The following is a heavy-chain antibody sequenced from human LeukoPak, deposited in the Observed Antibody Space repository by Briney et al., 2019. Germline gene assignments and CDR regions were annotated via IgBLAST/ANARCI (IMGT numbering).Heavy chain of an antibody. V-gene: IGHV4-34*01. CDR3: ARGPSIEPDILAGYYYFDS. CDR1: GGSFSGYY. D-gene: IGHD3-9*01. CDR2: INHSGST. Sequence: SETLFLTRAVYGGSFSGYYWTWIRQPPGKGLEWIGEINHSGSTNYKSSLKSRITISVDTSKNQFALKLSSVTAADTAVYYCARGPSIEPDILAGYYYFDSWGQGTLVTVSS. J-gene: IGHJ4*02.